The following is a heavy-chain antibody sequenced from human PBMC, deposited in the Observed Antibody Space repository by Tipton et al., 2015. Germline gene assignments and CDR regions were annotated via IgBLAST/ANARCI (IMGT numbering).Heavy chain of an antibody. CDR1: GGTFSSYA. CDR2: MNPNTGNT. J-gene: IGHJ6*02. V-gene: IGHV1-8*01. D-gene: IGHD3-3*01. Sequence: QVQLVQSGAEVKKPGSSVNVSCKASGGTFSSYAINWLRQVPGQGLEWMGWMNPNTGNTVYAQKFQGRVTMTRNTSISTAYMELSSLRSEDTAVYYCARYDFWSGFSTLLGMDVWGQGTTVTVSS. CDR3: ARYDFWSGFSTLLGMDV.